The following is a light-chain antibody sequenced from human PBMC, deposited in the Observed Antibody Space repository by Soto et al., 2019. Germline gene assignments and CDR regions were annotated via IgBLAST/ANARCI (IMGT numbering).Light chain of an antibody. CDR1: QSICKH. CDR2: GAS. J-gene: IGKJ1*01. V-gene: IGKV1-39*01. Sequence: DIQTTQSHSVLSASVGDRFTITCLSSQSICKHLNWYQQKPGKAPKFLIYGASTLQSGVPSRFTGSGSGTDFTLTVNSLQAEDFATYYCQQSGDTPPWTFGQGTKVDIK. CDR3: QQSGDTPPWT.